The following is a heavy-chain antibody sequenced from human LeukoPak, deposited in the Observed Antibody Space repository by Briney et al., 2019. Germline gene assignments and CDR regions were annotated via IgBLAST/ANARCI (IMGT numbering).Heavy chain of an antibody. CDR3: ARALYEGVVDY. CDR2: ISYDGSNK. D-gene: IGHD2-8*01. Sequence: GSLRLSCAASGFTFSSYAMHWVRQAPGKGLEWVAVISYDGSNKYYADSVKGRFTISRDNSKNTLYLQMNSLRAEDTAVYYCARALYEGVVDYWGQGTLVTVSS. V-gene: IGHV3-30-3*01. J-gene: IGHJ4*02. CDR1: GFTFSSYA.